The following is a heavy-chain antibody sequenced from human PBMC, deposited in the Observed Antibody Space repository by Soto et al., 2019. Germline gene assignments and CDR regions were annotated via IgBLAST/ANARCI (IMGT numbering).Heavy chain of an antibody. Sequence: GGSLRLSCAASGFTFTRYRMNWVRQAPGKGLEWVSSISSTTNYIYYGDSMKGRFTISRDNAKNSLYLEMNSLRAEDTAVYYCARESEDLTSNFDYWGQGTLVTVSS. CDR3: ARESEDLTSNFDY. J-gene: IGHJ4*02. V-gene: IGHV3-21*06. CDR2: ISSTTNYI. CDR1: GFTFTRYR.